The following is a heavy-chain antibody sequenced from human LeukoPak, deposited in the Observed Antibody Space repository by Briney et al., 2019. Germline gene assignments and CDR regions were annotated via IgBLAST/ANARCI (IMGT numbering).Heavy chain of an antibody. CDR3: ARGTYYDFWSGHSRAFDI. V-gene: IGHV1-69*05. D-gene: IGHD3-3*01. Sequence: SVKVSCKASGGTFSSYAISWVRQAPGQGLEWMGGIIPIFGTANYAQKFQGRVTITTDESTSTAYMELRSLRSDDTAVYYCARGTYYDFWSGHSRAFDIWGQGTMVTVSS. J-gene: IGHJ3*02. CDR2: IIPIFGTA. CDR1: GGTFSSYA.